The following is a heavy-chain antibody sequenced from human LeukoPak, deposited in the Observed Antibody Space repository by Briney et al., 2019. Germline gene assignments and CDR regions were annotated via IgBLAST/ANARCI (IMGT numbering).Heavy chain of an antibody. CDR3: AITVTGGIDS. CDR1: GFILISYR. D-gene: IGHD4-17*01. V-gene: IGHV3-74*01. CDR2: IYSDGSRI. J-gene: IGHJ4*02. Sequence: PGGALSLSCAASGFILISYRMSWVRQAPAKGRVGVSRIYSDGSRISYADSVKGPFTISRDNAKNTLYVQMNSLRVEDTAVYYCAITVTGGIDSWGQGTLVTVSS.